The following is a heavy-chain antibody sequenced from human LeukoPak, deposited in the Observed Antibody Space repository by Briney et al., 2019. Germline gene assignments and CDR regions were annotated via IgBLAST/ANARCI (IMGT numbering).Heavy chain of an antibody. Sequence: PGGSLRLSCAASGFTFSSYEMNWVRQAPGKGLEWVSSISSSSSYIFYADSVKGRFTISRDNAKNSLYLQMNSLSAEDTALYYCARGNYCSGSSCYSTDYWGQGTLVTVSS. CDR1: GFTFSSYE. CDR2: ISSSSSYI. CDR3: ARGNYCSGSSCYSTDY. V-gene: IGHV3-21*01. D-gene: IGHD2-15*01. J-gene: IGHJ4*02.